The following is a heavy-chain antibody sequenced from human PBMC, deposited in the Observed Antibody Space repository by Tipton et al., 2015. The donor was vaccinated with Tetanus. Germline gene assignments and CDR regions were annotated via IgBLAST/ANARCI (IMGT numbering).Heavy chain of an antibody. CDR1: GYSFTSYW. D-gene: IGHD4-17*01. J-gene: IGHJ4*02. V-gene: IGHV5-51*01. CDR3: ARHDRPESGDPSPSDY. Sequence: VQLVQSGAEVKKPGESLKISCKGSGYSFTSYWIGWVRQMPGKCLEWMGIIYPCDPDTRYSPSFQGQVTISAHKSISTASLQWSSLKASDTAMYYRARHDRPESGDPSPSDYWGQGTLVTVSS. CDR2: IYPCDPDT.